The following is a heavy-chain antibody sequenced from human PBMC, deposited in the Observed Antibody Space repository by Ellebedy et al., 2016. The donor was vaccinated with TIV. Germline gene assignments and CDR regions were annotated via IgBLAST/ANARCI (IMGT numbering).Heavy chain of an antibody. V-gene: IGHV3-66*01. CDR1: GLTVSSKY. Sequence: PGGSLRLSCAASGLTVSSKYMSWVRQAPGKGLEWVSLIYSGGATYYADSVKGRFTISRDNSKNTLYLQMNSLRAEDTAVYYCASRPNGDYHFLDYWGQGTLVTVSS. J-gene: IGHJ4*02. D-gene: IGHD4-17*01. CDR3: ASRPNGDYHFLDY. CDR2: IYSGGAT.